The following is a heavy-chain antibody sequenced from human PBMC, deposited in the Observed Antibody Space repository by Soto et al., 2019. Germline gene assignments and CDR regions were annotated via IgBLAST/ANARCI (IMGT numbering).Heavy chain of an antibody. CDR1: GYTFTSYG. CDR2: ISAYNGNT. D-gene: IGHD3-9*01. V-gene: IGHV1-18*04. Sequence: GASVKVSCKASGYTFTSYGISWVRQAPGQGLEWMGWISAYNGNTNYAQKLQGRVTMTTDTSTSTAYMELRSLRSDDTAVYYCARGPSHYDILTGYEYYYGMDVWGQGTTVTVS. J-gene: IGHJ6*02. CDR3: ARGPSHYDILTGYEYYYGMDV.